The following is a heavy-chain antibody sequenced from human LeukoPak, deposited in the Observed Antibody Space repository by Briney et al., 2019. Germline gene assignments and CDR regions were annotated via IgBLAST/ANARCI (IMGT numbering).Heavy chain of an antibody. Sequence: SETLSLTCTVSGGSISSGGYYWSWIRQHPGKGLEWIGYIYYSGSTYYNPSLKSRVTISVDTSKNQFSLKLSSVTAADTAVYYCARGRDIVRYMDVWGKGTTVTVSS. CDR3: ARGRDIVRYMDV. V-gene: IGHV4-31*03. CDR1: GGSISSGGYY. J-gene: IGHJ6*03. D-gene: IGHD2-15*01. CDR2: IYYSGST.